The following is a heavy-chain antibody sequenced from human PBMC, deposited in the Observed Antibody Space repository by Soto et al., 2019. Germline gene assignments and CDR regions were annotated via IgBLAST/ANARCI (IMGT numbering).Heavy chain of an antibody. Sequence: PSETLSLTCTVSGGSISSYYWSWIRQPPGKGLEWIGYIYYSGSTNYNPSLKSRVTISVDTSKNQFSLKLSSVTAADTAVYYCARGHYYGSGSYYKNWFDPWGQGTLVTVSS. CDR1: GGSISSYY. V-gene: IGHV4-59*01. CDR3: ARGHYYGSGSYYKNWFDP. J-gene: IGHJ5*02. D-gene: IGHD3-10*01. CDR2: IYYSGST.